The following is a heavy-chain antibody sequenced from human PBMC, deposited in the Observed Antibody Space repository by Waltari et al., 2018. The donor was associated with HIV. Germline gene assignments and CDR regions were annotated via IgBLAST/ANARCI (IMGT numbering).Heavy chain of an antibody. CDR1: GGSISSTSYY. J-gene: IGHJ5*02. CDR3: ARLRGRGGITMIVPRFDP. V-gene: IGHV4-39*01. D-gene: IGHD3-22*01. Sequence: QLQLQESGPGLVKPSETLSLTCTVSGGSISSTSYYWGWIRQPPGKGLEWIGTIYYSGSTYYHPSLKSRVTISVDTSKNQFSRKLSSVTAADTAVYYCARLRGRGGITMIVPRFDPWGQGTLVTVSS. CDR2: IYYSGST.